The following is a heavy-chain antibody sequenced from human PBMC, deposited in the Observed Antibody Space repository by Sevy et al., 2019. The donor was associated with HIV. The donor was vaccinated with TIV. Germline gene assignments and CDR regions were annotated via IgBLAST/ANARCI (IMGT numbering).Heavy chain of an antibody. CDR1: GISFSDHY. J-gene: IGHJ3*02. V-gene: IGHV3-11*04. Sequence: GGSLRLSCAASGISFSDHYMSWIRQAPGKGLEWVSYISSSGGSVYYADSVKGRLTISRDKDKKSLYLQMNNLRVEDTAVYYCARDQTSRPNGGDSDDAFDIWGRGTMVTVSS. CDR3: ARDQTSRPNGGDSDDAFDI. CDR2: ISSSGGSV. D-gene: IGHD2-21*02.